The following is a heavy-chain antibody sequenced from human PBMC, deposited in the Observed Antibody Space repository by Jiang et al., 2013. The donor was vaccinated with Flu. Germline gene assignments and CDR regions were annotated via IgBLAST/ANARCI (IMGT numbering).Heavy chain of an antibody. Sequence: GAEVKKPGASVKVSCKASGYTFTSYDINWVRQATGQGLEWMGWMNPNSGNTGYAQKFQGRVTMTRNTSISTAYMELSSLRSEDTAVYYCARLPIKQVLMSGSYCWFDPWGQGTLVTVSS. D-gene: IGHD1-26*01. J-gene: IGHJ5*02. CDR2: MNPNSGNT. V-gene: IGHV1-8*01. CDR1: GYTFTSYD. CDR3: ARLPIKQVLMSGSYCWFDP.